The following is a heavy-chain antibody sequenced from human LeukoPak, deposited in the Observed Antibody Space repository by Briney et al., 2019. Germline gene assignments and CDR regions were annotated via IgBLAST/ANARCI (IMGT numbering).Heavy chain of an antibody. CDR3: ARQLGSGWYGGYYFDY. Sequence: SETLSLTCAVYGGSFSGYYWSWIRQPPGKGLEWIGEINHSGSTNYNPSLKSRVTISVDKSKNQFSLKLNSVTAADTAVYYCARQLGSGWYGGYYFDYWGQGTLVTVFS. V-gene: IGHV4-34*01. CDR2: INHSGST. D-gene: IGHD6-19*01. CDR1: GGSFSGYY. J-gene: IGHJ4*02.